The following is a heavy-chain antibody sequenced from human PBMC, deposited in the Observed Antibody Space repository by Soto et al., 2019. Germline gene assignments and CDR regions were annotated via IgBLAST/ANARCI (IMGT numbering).Heavy chain of an antibody. CDR2: IYYSGSS. D-gene: IGHD5-12*01. CDR1: GGSIRSSGYY. V-gene: IGHV4-39*07. J-gene: IGHJ4*02. CDR3: ATRQSGYDPHFDS. Sequence: SETLSLTCTVPGGSIRSSGYYWGWIRQPPGKGLEWIGSIYYSGSSYYNPSLKSRVTMSVDTSKNQFSLKLSSVTAADTAVYYCATRQSGYDPHFDSWGQGTLVTVSS.